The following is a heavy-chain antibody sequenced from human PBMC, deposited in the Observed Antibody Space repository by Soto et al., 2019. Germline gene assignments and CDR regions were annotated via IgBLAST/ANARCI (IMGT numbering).Heavy chain of an antibody. Sequence: QVQLVESGGGVVQPGRSLRLSCAASGFTFSSYGMHWVRQAPGKGLEWVAVIWYDGSNKYYADSVKGRFTISRDNSKNTLYLQMNSLRAEDTAVYYCAAGWRSFPDAFDIWGQGTMVTVSS. V-gene: IGHV3-33*01. D-gene: IGHD2-15*01. CDR2: IWYDGSNK. J-gene: IGHJ3*02. CDR1: GFTFSSYG. CDR3: AAGWRSFPDAFDI.